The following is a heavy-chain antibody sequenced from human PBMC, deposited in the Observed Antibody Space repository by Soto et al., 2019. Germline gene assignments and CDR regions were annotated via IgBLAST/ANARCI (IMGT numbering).Heavy chain of an antibody. CDR3: TTDSGIAADFDY. V-gene: IGHV3-15*07. D-gene: IGHD6-13*01. CDR1: GFTFSNAW. CDR2: IKSKTDGGTT. J-gene: IGHJ4*02. Sequence: GGSLRLSCAASGFTFSNAWMNWVRQAPGKGLEWVGRIKSKTDGGTTDYAEPVKSRITISRDDSKNTQYLQMKSQKTENTTVYYCTTDSGIAADFDYWGQGTLVTVSS.